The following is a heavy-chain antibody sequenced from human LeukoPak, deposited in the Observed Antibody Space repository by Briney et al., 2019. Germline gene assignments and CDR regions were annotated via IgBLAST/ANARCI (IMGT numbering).Heavy chain of an antibody. D-gene: IGHD3-22*01. CDR2: INPNSGGT. Sequence: ASVKVSCKASGYTFSGHYMHWVRQAPGQGLEWMGWINPNSGGTNYAQKFQGRVTMTRDTSISTAYMELSRLRSDDTAVYYCARDGIPSYYDSSGYSHAFDIWGQGTMVTVSS. V-gene: IGHV1-2*02. CDR3: ARDGIPSYYDSSGYSHAFDI. J-gene: IGHJ3*02. CDR1: GYTFSGHY.